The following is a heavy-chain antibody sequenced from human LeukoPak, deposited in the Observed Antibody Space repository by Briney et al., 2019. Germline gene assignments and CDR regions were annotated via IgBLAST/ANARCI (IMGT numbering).Heavy chain of an antibody. CDR3: AREAVSGSSNWFDP. Sequence: GGSLRLSCAASGFTFSNAWMSWVRQAPGKGLEWVAVMSHDGRNIFYADSVKGRFTISRDNSKNTLYLQMNSLRAEDTAVFYCAREAVSGSSNWFDPWGQGTLVTVSS. J-gene: IGHJ5*02. D-gene: IGHD5-12*01. V-gene: IGHV3-30*03. CDR2: MSHDGRNI. CDR1: GFTFSNAW.